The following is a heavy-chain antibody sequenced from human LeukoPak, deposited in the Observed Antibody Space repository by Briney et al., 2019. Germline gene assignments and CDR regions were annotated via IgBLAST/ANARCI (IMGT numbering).Heavy chain of an antibody. V-gene: IGHV3-23*01. CDR3: ARRPSYYFDY. J-gene: IGHJ4*02. Sequence: GGSLRLSCAAAGFTFSSYAMSWVRQAAGEGLEWVSSISSNGVSTYYADSVKGRFTISRDNSKNTLYLQVNSLRAEDTAVYYGARRPSYYFDYWGQGTLVTVS. CDR2: ISSNGVST. CDR1: GFTFSSYA.